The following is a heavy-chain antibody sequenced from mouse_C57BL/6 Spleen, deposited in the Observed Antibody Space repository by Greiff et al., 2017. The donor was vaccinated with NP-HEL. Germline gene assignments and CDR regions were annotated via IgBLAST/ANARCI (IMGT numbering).Heavy chain of an antibody. V-gene: IGHV5-16*01. CDR3: AREGYGSSSSYWYFDV. Sequence: EVKVVESEGGLVQPGSSMKLSCTASGFTFSDYYMAWVRQVPEKGLEWVANINYDGSSTYYLDSLKSRFIISRDNAKNILYLQMSSLKSEDTATYYCAREGYGSSSSYWYFDVWGTGTTVTVSS. D-gene: IGHD1-1*01. CDR1: GFTFSDYY. J-gene: IGHJ1*03. CDR2: INYDGSST.